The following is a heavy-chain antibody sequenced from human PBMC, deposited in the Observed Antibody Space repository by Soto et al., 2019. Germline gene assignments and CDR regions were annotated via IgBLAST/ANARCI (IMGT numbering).Heavy chain of an antibody. V-gene: IGHV4-38-2*02. CDR2: VYHNGIM. CDR1: GYSIRSGYY. D-gene: IGHD3-10*01. Sequence: PSETLSLTCSVSGYSIRSGYYWGWVRQAPGKGLEWLGSVYHNGIMFHNPSFQSRVTISVDTSKNQFSLNLRSVTAADTAVYYCAALGFRELAFNYWGHGILVTVSS. CDR3: AALGFRELAFNY. J-gene: IGHJ4*01.